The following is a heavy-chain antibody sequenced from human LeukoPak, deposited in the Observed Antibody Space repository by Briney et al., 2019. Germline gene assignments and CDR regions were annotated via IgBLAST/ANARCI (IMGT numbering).Heavy chain of an antibody. D-gene: IGHD5-24*01. CDR1: GGSFSGYY. J-gene: IGHJ5*02. V-gene: IGHV4-34*01. Sequence: SETLSLTCAAYGGSFSGYYWSWIRQPPGKGLEWIGEINHSGSTNYNPSLKSRVTISVDTSKNQFSLKLSSVTAADTAVYYCARGLEMATICWFDPWGQGTLVTVSS. CDR3: ARGLEMATICWFDP. CDR2: INHSGST.